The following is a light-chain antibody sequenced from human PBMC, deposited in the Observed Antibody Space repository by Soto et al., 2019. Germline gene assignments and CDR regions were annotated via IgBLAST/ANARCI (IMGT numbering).Light chain of an antibody. CDR3: QQYNTYLTWT. Sequence: TQMTQSPSTLSASVGDRVTITCRASQSVSMWLAWYQQKSGKAPRLLIYDASNLESGVPSRFSGSGSRTEFTLTITDLQPEDAATYYCQQYNTYLTWTFGQGTKVEIK. CDR1: QSVSMW. J-gene: IGKJ1*01. CDR2: DAS. V-gene: IGKV1-5*01.